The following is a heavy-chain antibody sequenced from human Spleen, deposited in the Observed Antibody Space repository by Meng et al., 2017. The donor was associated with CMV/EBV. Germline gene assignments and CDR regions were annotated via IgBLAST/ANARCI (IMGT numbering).Heavy chain of an antibody. D-gene: IGHD3-22*01. CDR1: GGTLSSYS. CDR3: ARDTGSSGYYPRAFNI. V-gene: IGHV1-69*10. CDR2: IVPILNNP. Sequence: SVKVSCKASGGTLSSYSINWVRQAPGHGLEWMGGIVPILNNPNYAQNFQDRVTITADKSMMTVYMELSALRSDDTAVYYCARDTGSSGYYPRAFNIWGQGTMVTVSS. J-gene: IGHJ3*02.